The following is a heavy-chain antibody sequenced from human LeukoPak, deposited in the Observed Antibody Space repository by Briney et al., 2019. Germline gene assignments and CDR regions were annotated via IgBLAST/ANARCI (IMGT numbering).Heavy chain of an antibody. V-gene: IGHV4-59*01. Sequence: SGTLSLTCTVSGGSISSYYWSWIRQPPGKGLEWIGDIYYSGSTNYNPSLKSRVTISVDTSKNQFSLKLSSVTAADTAVYYCARAGYSSGWYSPWWFDPWGQGTLVTVSS. D-gene: IGHD6-19*01. CDR2: IYYSGST. CDR3: ARAGYSSGWYSPWWFDP. J-gene: IGHJ5*02. CDR1: GGSISSYY.